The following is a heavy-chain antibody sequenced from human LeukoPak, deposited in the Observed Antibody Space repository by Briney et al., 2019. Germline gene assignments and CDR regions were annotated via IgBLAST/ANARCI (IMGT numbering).Heavy chain of an antibody. V-gene: IGHV3-7*01. CDR2: IKQDGSEK. D-gene: IGHD5-18*01. CDR3: AREGGGYSYGLNWFDP. Sequence: PGGSLRLSCAASGFTFSSYWMSWVRQAPGKGLEWVANIKQDGSEKYYVDSVKGRFTISRDNAKNSLYLQMNSLRAEDTAVYYCAREGGGYSYGLNWFDPWGQGTLVTVSS. CDR1: GFTFSSYW. J-gene: IGHJ5*02.